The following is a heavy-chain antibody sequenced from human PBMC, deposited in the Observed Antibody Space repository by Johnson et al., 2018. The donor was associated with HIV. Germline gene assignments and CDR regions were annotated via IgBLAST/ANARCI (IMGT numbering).Heavy chain of an antibody. V-gene: IGHV3-66*01. Sequence: VQLVESGGGLVNPGGSLRLSCAASGFSFSDYYMSWIRQAPGKGLEWVSVIYSGGSTYYADSVKGRFTISRDNSKNTLYLQMNSLRTEDTAVYYCARVRGGTGHGAFDIWGQGTRVTVSA. CDR3: ARVRGGTGHGAFDI. J-gene: IGHJ3*02. CDR1: GFSFSDYY. CDR2: IYSGGST.